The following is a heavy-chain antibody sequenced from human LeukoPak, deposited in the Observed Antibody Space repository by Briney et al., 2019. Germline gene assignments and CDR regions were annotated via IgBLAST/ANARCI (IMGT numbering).Heavy chain of an antibody. CDR3: VRRQAHRGRHRAFDP. CDR1: GGTFINYA. V-gene: IGHV1-69*05. Sequence: SVKVSCKASGGTFINYAISWVRQAPGQGPEWLGGIIPMFGTAKYAQKFQGRVTITTDESTPTAYMELISLRSEDPAVYYCVRRQAHRGRHRAFDPWGQGTLVTVTS. J-gene: IGHJ5*02. D-gene: IGHD6-25*01. CDR2: IIPMFGTA.